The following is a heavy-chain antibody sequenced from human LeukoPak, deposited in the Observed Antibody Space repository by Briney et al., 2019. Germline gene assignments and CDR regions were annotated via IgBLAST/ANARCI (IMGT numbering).Heavy chain of an antibody. J-gene: IGHJ3*02. CDR2: ISYDGSNK. V-gene: IGHV3-30-3*01. Sequence: GRSLRLSCAASGFTFSSYAMHWVRQAPGKGLEWVAVISYDGSNKYYADSVKGRFTISRDNSKNTLYLQMSSLRAEDTAVYYCARDQIRHYYGSGSYYNGAFDIWGQGTMVTVSS. D-gene: IGHD3-10*01. CDR1: GFTFSSYA. CDR3: ARDQIRHYYGSGSYYNGAFDI.